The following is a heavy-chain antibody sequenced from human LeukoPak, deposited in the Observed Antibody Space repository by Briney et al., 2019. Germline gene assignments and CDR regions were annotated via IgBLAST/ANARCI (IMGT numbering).Heavy chain of an antibody. Sequence: GGSLRLSCVASGFIFTDHWMSWVRQAPGKELKGLANIKEDESAKFYADSMRGRFTISRDNAKNSLYLQMNNLRVEDTAVYYCARAVDVADYWGRGTLVTVSS. CDR3: ARAVDVADY. D-gene: IGHD3-16*01. CDR1: GFIFTDHW. V-gene: IGHV3-7*01. J-gene: IGHJ4*02. CDR2: IKEDESAK.